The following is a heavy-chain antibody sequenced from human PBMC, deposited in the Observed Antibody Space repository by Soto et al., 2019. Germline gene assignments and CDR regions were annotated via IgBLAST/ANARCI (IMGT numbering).Heavy chain of an antibody. J-gene: IGHJ4*02. V-gene: IGHV3-23*01. CDR2: ISGSGGRT. D-gene: IGHD6-19*01. CDR3: AKDLPPPSFGIVVADTHDY. Sequence: GGSLRLSCAASGFTFSSFAMSWVRQPPGKGLEWVSSISGSGGRTYYADSVKGRFTISRDNSKNTLYLQMNSLRAEDTAVYYCAKDLPPPSFGIVVADTHDYWGQGTLVTVSS. CDR1: GFTFSSFA.